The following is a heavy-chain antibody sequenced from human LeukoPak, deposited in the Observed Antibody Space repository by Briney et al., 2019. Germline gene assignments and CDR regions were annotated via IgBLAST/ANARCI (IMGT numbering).Heavy chain of an antibody. CDR2: INPSGGST. J-gene: IGHJ1*01. V-gene: IGHV1-46*01. D-gene: IGHD3-10*01. Sequence: ASVKVSCKASGYTFTSYYMHWVRQAPGQGLEWMGIINPSGGSTSYAQKFQARVTMTRDTSIGTAFMELSSLNYDDTAVYYCARVGGSGTYRNSEYFQHWGQGTLVSVSS. CDR3: ARVGGSGTYRNSEYFQH. CDR1: GYTFTSYY.